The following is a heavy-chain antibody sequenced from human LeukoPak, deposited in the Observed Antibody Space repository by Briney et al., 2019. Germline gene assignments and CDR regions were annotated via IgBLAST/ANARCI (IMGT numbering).Heavy chain of an antibody. Sequence: PSETLSLTCSVSGGFNSISSNYWGWIRQPPGKGLEWIGSNYYSGDTYYNPSLKSRVILSVNTYKNQFALKLTSVTAADRAVYYCARRSAAEGQTHNWLGPWGQGTLVTVPS. V-gene: IGHV4-39*01. CDR3: ARRSAAEGQTHNWLGP. J-gene: IGHJ5*02. CDR1: GGFNSISSNY. CDR2: NYYSGDT. D-gene: IGHD6-13*01.